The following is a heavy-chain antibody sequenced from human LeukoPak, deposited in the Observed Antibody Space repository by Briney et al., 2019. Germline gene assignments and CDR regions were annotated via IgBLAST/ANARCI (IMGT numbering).Heavy chain of an antibody. D-gene: IGHD3-22*01. CDR2: IYSGGST. CDR3: AIMHGYYDGSGYWVQ. J-gene: IGHJ1*01. CDR1: GFTVSSNY. Sequence: TGGSLRLSCAASGFTVSSNYMSWVRQAPGKGLEWVSVIYSGGSTYYADSVKGRFTISRDNPRNTLYMQMNSLRDEDTALYYCAIMHGYYDGSGYWVQWGQGTLVTVSS. V-gene: IGHV3-66*01.